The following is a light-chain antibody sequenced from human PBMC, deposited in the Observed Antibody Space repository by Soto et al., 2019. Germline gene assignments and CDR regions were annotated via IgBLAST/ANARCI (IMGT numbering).Light chain of an antibody. Sequence: LTQPASVSGSPGESITISCTGTSSDVGSYTLVSWYQQHPGKAPKLMIYEVSKRPSGVSNRFSGSKSGNTASLTISGLQGEVEADYYCCSYAGSSTYVFGTGTKVTVL. V-gene: IGLV2-23*02. CDR1: SSDVGSYTL. CDR2: EVS. CDR3: CSYAGSSTYV. J-gene: IGLJ1*01.